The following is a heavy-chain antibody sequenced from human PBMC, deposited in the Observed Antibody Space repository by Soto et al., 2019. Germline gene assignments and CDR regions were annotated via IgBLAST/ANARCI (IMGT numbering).Heavy chain of an antibody. V-gene: IGHV1-46*01. J-gene: IGHJ5*02. CDR1: GYTFTNYY. CDR3: VRDRGWFDP. Sequence: QVQLVQSGAEVQKPGASVNISCKASGYTFTNYYIHWVRQAPGQGLEWMGIINPTGGSATYAQKFLSRVTMTRDTSTSTVFMELSSLRSEDTAVYYCVRDRGWFDPWGQGTLVTVSA. CDR2: INPTGGSA.